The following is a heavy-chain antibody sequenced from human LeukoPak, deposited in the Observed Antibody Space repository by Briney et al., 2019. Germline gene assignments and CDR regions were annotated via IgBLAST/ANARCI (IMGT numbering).Heavy chain of an antibody. Sequence: GGSLRLSCAASGFTFSTFAMIWVRQPPGNGLEWVSSIFPSGGEIHYADSVRGRFTISRDNSKSTLSLQMSSLRAEDTAIYYCATYRQVLSPFESWGQGTLVTVSS. CDR1: GFTFSTFA. J-gene: IGHJ4*02. V-gene: IGHV3-23*01. CDR3: ATYRQVLSPFES. CDR2: IFPSGGEI. D-gene: IGHD2-8*02.